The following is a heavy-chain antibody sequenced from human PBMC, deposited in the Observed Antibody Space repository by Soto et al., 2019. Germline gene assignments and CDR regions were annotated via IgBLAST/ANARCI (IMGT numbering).Heavy chain of an antibody. CDR1: GGTFNTYA. J-gene: IGHJ4*02. CDR2: IIPMFDTP. Sequence: QVQLVQSETEVKKPGSAVKVSCKASGGTFNTYAMNWVRQAPGQGLEWMGGIIPMFDTPRYAQKFQGRVTITVDESTTTAYRQLSSLRSDDTAVYYCTRSIGSGGVIGGLDYWGQGTMVTVSS. CDR3: TRSIGSGGVIGGLDY. V-gene: IGHV1-69*01. D-gene: IGHD3-16*02.